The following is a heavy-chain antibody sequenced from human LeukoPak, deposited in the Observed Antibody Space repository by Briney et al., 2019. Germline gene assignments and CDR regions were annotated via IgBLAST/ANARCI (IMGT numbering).Heavy chain of an antibody. CDR1: GFIFDTYG. CDR2: IAYDGSNQ. V-gene: IGHV3-30*18. Sequence: TGGSLRLSCAASGFIFDTYGMLWVRQAPGKGLEWVAVIAYDGSNQYHADSVKGRFTISRDNSKNTLYLQMNSLRGEDTAVYYCAKEKAIGTINYGLDVWGQGTTVTVSS. J-gene: IGHJ6*02. D-gene: IGHD1-1*01. CDR3: AKEKAIGTINYGLDV.